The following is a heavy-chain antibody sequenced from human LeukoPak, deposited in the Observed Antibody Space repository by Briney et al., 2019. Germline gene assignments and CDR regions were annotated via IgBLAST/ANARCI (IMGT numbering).Heavy chain of an antibody. CDR3: ARGSVSSSWDYYYYYMDV. V-gene: IGHV1-69*05. Sequence: SVKVSCKASGGTFSSYAISWVRQAPGQGLEWMGGIIPIFGTANYAQKFQGRVTITTDESTSTAYMELSSLRSEDTAVYYCARGSVSSSWDYYYYYMDVWGKGTTVTVSS. CDR1: GGTFSSYA. J-gene: IGHJ6*03. D-gene: IGHD6-13*01. CDR2: IIPIFGTA.